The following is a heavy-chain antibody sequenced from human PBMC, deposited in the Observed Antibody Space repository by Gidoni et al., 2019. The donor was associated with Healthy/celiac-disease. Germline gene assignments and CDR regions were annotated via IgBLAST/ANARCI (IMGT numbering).Heavy chain of an antibody. CDR2: ISGSGGST. J-gene: IGHJ4*02. CDR1: GFTFSSYA. D-gene: IGHD6-19*01. CDR3: AKDITRVRPVAGPGLGPFDY. Sequence: EVQLLESGGGLVQPGGSLRLSCAASGFTFSSYAMSWVRQAPGKGLEWVSAISGSGGSTYYADSVKGRFTISRDNSKNTLYLQMNSLRAEDTAVYYCAKDITRVRPVAGPGLGPFDYWGQGTLVTVSS. V-gene: IGHV3-23*01.